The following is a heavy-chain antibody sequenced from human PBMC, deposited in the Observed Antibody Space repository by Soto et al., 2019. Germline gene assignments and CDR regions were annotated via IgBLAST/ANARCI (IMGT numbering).Heavy chain of an antibody. Sequence: QVQLQESGPGLVKPSQTLSLTCTVSGGSISSGDYWWSWIRQPPGKGLEWIGYIYYSGNNNYNPSFKSRVTISVDTSKNKFSLNLDSVTAADTAVYYCARDEGAHGVPFRNFDLWGRGTLVTVSS. CDR1: GGSISSGDYW. V-gene: IGHV4-30-4*01. J-gene: IGHJ2*01. D-gene: IGHD2-8*01. CDR3: ARDEGAHGVPFRNFDL. CDR2: IYYSGNN.